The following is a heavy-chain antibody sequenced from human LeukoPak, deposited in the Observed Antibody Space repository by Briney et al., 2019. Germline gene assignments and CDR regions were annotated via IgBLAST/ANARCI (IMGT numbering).Heavy chain of an antibody. J-gene: IGHJ4*02. CDR3: ARVAGSGSYFETYYFDY. D-gene: IGHD1-26*01. Sequence: PGRSLRLSCAASGFTFSSYAMHWVRQAPGKGLEWVAVISYDGSNKYYADSAKGRFTISRDNSKNTLYLQMNSLRAEDTAVYYCARVAGSGSYFETYYFDYWGQGTLVTVSS. CDR2: ISYDGSNK. V-gene: IGHV3-30-3*01. CDR1: GFTFSSYA.